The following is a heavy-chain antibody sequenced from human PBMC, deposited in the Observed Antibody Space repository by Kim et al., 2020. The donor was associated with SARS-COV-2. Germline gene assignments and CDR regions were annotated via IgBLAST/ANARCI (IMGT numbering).Heavy chain of an antibody. CDR2: ISSSSSYI. V-gene: IGHV3-21*01. J-gene: IGHJ6*02. CDR3: AREGRRSSSSWYGWYGMDV. Sequence: GGSLRLSCAASGFTFSSYSMNWVRQAPGKGLEWVSSISSSSSYIYYADSVKGRFTISRDNAKNSLYLQMNSLRAEDTAVYYCAREGRRSSSSWYGWYGMDVWGQGTTVTVSS. CDR1: GFTFSSYS. D-gene: IGHD6-13*01.